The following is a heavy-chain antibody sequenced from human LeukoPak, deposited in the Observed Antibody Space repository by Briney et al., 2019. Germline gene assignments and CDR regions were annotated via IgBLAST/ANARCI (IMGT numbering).Heavy chain of an antibody. J-gene: IGHJ5*02. CDR2: IYYSGTT. V-gene: IGHV4-39*01. CDR1: GGSLSSPNYY. CDR3: ARHGYYGSLNWFDP. D-gene: IGHD3-10*01. Sequence: SETLSLTCIVSGGSLSSPNYYWGWIRQPPRKGLEWIGSIYYSGTTYYNPSLKSRLTISVDTSKNQFSLKLTSVTAADTAVYYCARHGYYGSLNWFDPWGQGTLITVSS.